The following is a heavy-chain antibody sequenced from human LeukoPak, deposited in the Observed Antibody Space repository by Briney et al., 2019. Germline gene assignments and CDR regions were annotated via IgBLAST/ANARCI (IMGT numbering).Heavy chain of an antibody. CDR2: IYNSGNT. V-gene: IGHV4-59*01. D-gene: IGHD2-2*01. CDR1: GGSIRGFY. J-gene: IGHJ6*02. Sequence: SETLSLTCTVSGGSIRGFYWSWIRQPPGKGLEWIGYIYNSGNTNYNPSLESRVTISADTSKNQFSLNLRSVTAADTAIYYCARDWCSSTSRYSDYYYGIDVWGQGTTVTVSS. CDR3: ARDWCSSTSRYSDYYYGIDV.